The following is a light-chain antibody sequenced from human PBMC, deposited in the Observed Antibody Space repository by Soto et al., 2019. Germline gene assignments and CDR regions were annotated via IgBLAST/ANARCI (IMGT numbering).Light chain of an antibody. CDR1: NNDVGSYNL. CDR2: EGN. Sequence: QSVLTQPASVSGSPGQSITISCTGTNNDVGSYNLVSWYQQHPGKAPKVMLYEGNKRPSGVSNRFSASKSGNTASLTISELQADDEADYYCSSYAGSSIHVVFGGGTKATVL. CDR3: SSYAGSSIHVV. J-gene: IGLJ2*01. V-gene: IGLV2-23*01.